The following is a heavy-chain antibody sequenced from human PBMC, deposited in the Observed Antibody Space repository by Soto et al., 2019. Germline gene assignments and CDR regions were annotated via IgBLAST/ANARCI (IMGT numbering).Heavy chain of an antibody. CDR1: GYTFTSYA. CDR2: INAGNGNT. D-gene: IGHD4-17*01. J-gene: IGHJ6*03. Sequence: ASVKVSCKASGYTFTSYAMHWVRQAPGQRLEWMGWINAGNGNTKYSQKFQGRVTITRDTSASTAYMELSSLRSEDTAVYYCAIVTYGDPVSPYSYYYMDVWGKGTTVTVSS. CDR3: AIVTYGDPVSPYSYYYMDV. V-gene: IGHV1-3*01.